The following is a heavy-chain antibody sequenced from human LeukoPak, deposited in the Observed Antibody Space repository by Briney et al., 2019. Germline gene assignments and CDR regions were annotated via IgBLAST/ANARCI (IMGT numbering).Heavy chain of an antibody. V-gene: IGHV3-48*01. J-gene: IGHJ4*01. CDR1: GFNFIDYS. CDR2: IGISSGNT. D-gene: IGHD5-12*01. CDR3: ARDHRYAFDN. Sequence: PGGSLRLSCAASGFNFIDYSMNWVRQAPGKGLEWISYIGISSGNTKYADSVKGRFTISRDKARSPLYLQMNSLRVEDTAVYYCARDHRYAFDNWGHGTLVTVSS.